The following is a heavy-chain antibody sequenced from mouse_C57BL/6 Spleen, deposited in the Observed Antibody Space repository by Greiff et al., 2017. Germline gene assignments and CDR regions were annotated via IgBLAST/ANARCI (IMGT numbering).Heavy chain of an antibody. D-gene: IGHD1-2*01. J-gene: IGHJ4*01. V-gene: IGHV1-61*01. CDR1: GYTFTSYW. CDR2: IYPSDSDT. Sequence: QVQLQQPGAELVRPGSSVKLSCKASGYTFTSYWMDWVKQRPGQGLEWIGNIYPSDSDTHYNQKFKDKATLTVDKSSSTAYMQLSSLTSEDSAVYYCAREGDGGYYYAMDYWGQGTSVTVSS. CDR3: AREGDGGYYYAMDY.